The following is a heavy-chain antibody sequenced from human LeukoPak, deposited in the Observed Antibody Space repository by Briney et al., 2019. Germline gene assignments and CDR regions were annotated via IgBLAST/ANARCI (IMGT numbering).Heavy chain of an antibody. V-gene: IGHV4-59*01. Sequence: SETLSLTCTVSGGSISSYYWSWIRQPPGKGLEWIGYIYYSGSTNYNPSLKSRVTISVDTSKNQFSLKLSSVTAADTAVYYCARDGDFWSGSTGYWGQGTLVTVSS. J-gene: IGHJ4*02. CDR1: GGSISSYY. CDR3: ARDGDFWSGSTGY. D-gene: IGHD3-3*01. CDR2: IYYSGST.